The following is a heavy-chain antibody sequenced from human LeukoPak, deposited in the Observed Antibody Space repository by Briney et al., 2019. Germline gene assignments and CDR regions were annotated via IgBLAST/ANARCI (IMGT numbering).Heavy chain of an antibody. CDR2: ISYDGSNK. CDR3: ARGLRLLEWLPFDY. Sequence: GRSLRLSCAVSGFIFSSYAMHWVRQAPGKGLEWVAVISYDGSNKYYADSVKGRFTISRDNLKNTPYLQMNSLRAEDTAIYYCARGLRLLEWLPFDYWGQGTLVAVSS. V-gene: IGHV3-30-3*01. CDR1: GFIFSSYA. J-gene: IGHJ4*02. D-gene: IGHD3-3*01.